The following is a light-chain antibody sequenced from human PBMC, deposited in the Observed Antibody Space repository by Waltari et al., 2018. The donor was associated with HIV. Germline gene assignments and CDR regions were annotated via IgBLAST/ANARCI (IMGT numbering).Light chain of an antibody. J-gene: IGKJ2*01. CDR2: GAA. V-gene: IGKV3-15*01. CDR1: QNTNSD. CDR3: QQYTNWPPGDT. Sequence: EKDLNESPDTHTVSPGEGAKLSCRASQNTNSDLAWDQQNVGQAPRLLISGAATRATGIPAKFSGSGSGTEFTLTISSLQSEDFALYYCQQYTNWPPGDTFGQGTKLEIK.